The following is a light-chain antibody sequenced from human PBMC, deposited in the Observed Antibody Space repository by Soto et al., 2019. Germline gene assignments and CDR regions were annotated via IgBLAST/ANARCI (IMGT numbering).Light chain of an antibody. CDR1: SSDVGGSNF. CDR3: GSYTSSTTYV. J-gene: IGLJ1*01. Sequence: QSVLTQPASVSDSPGQSITISCTGTSSDVGGSNFVSWYQQHPGKPPKLIIYDVANRPSGVSNRFSGSKSGSTASLIISRLQTEDDADYYCGSYTSSTTYVLGTGTKVTVL. V-gene: IGLV2-14*03. CDR2: DVA.